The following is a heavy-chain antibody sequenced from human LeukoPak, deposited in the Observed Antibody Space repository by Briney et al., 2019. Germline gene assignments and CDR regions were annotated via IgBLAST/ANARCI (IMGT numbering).Heavy chain of an antibody. J-gene: IGHJ1*01. V-gene: IGHV4-4*08. CDR2: IYRIGNT. CDR1: GDSISSDY. CDR3: AGRGQRYFRD. Sequence: PSETLSLTCSVSGDSISSDYWSWIRQPPGKGLEWIGYIYRIGNTDYNPSLKSRVTISLDTFKNQLSLNLTSVTAADTAVYYCAGRGQRYFRDWGQGTLVTVSS.